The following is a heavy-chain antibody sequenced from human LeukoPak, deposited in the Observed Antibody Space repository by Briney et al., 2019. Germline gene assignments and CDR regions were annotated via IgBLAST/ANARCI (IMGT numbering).Heavy chain of an antibody. J-gene: IGHJ4*02. D-gene: IGHD3-10*01. V-gene: IGHV1-69*13. Sequence: SVKVSCKASGGTFSSYAISWVRQAPGQGLEWMGGIIPIFGTANYAQKFQGRVTITADESTSTAYMELSSLRSEDTAVYYCARDHFGGLTETPGVWYFDYWGQGTLVTVSS. CDR1: GGTFSSYA. CDR2: IIPIFGTA. CDR3: ARDHFGGLTETPGVWYFDY.